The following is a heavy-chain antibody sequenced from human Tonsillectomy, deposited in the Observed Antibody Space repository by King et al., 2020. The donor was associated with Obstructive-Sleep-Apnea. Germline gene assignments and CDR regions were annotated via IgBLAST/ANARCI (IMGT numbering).Heavy chain of an antibody. CDR2: IYYSGST. V-gene: IGHV4-59*01. CDR1: GGSISSYY. CDR3: ARVGYYYDSSGYIREYAADY. Sequence: VQLQESGPGLVKPSETLSLTCTVSGGSISSYYWSWIRQPPGKGLEWIGYIYYSGSTNYNPSLKSRVTISVDTSKNQFSLKLSSVTAADTPVYYCARVGYYYDSSGYIREYAADYWGQGTLVTVSS. D-gene: IGHD3-22*01. J-gene: IGHJ4*02.